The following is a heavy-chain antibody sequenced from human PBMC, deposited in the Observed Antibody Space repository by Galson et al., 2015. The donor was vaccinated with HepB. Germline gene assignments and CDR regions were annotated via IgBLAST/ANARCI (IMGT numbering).Heavy chain of an antibody. V-gene: IGHV1-18*04. D-gene: IGHD3-16*01. CDR3: ARDGVGGDY. J-gene: IGHJ4*02. Sequence: SVKVSCKASGYTFTSYGVNWVRQARGQGLEWMGWISGYNGDTSYAQKLHGRITMTTETSTNTAYLDLRSLTSDDTAVYYCARDGVGGDYWGQGTLVTVSS. CDR2: ISGYNGDT. CDR1: GYTFTSYG.